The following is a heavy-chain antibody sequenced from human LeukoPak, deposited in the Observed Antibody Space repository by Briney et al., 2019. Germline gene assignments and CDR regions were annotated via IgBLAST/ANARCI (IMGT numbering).Heavy chain of an antibody. Sequence: GGSLRLSCAASGFTFRNYAMSWVRQAPGKGLEWVSAIDTSGDNTYYADSVKGRFTISRDNSRNTLFLQMNSLRAEDTAVYYCAKHWSRFDYWGQGTLVTASS. V-gene: IGHV3-23*01. CDR3: AKHWSRFDY. J-gene: IGHJ4*02. CDR1: GFTFRNYA. D-gene: IGHD2-8*02. CDR2: IDTSGDNT.